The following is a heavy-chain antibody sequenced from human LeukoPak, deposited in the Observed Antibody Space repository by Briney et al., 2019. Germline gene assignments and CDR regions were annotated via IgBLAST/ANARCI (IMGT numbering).Heavy chain of an antibody. V-gene: IGHV2-5*02. CDR2: LYWDDDK. Sequence: SGPTLVKPTQPLTLTCTFSGFSLSTSGVGVGWIRQPPGKALEWLALLYWDDDKRYSPSLKSRLTITKDTSKNQVVLTMTNMDPVDTATYYCAHRRLGALSLYRGGYDAFDIWGQGTMVTVSS. CDR1: GFSLSTSGVG. CDR3: AHRRLGALSLYRGGYDAFDI. J-gene: IGHJ3*02. D-gene: IGHD3-16*02.